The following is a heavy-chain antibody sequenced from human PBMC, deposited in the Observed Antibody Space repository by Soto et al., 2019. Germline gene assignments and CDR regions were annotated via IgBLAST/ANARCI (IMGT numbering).Heavy chain of an antibody. Sequence: SETLSLTGAVYGGSFSGHSWTWIRQSPGKGLEWIGDINHSGRVNYSPSLRSRVTISLDTSKNQFSLTLSAVTAADTAMYYCSTRAYDTNGYYRFDPWGQGTLVTVSS. CDR2: INHSGRV. CDR3: STRAYDTNGYYRFDP. CDR1: GGSFSGHS. D-gene: IGHD3-22*01. J-gene: IGHJ5*01. V-gene: IGHV4-34*01.